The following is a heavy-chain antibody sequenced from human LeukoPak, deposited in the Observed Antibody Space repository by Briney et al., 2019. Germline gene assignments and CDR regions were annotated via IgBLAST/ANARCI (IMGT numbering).Heavy chain of an antibody. J-gene: IGHJ4*02. CDR3: ARHSGMVRGANFDY. CDR1: GGSIGSSTYS. V-gene: IGHV4-39*01. D-gene: IGHD3-10*01. Sequence: SETLSLTCTVSGGSIGSSTYSWGWIRQPPGKGLEWIGSIYYSGSPYYNPSLESRVTIFVDTSKNQFSLKLTSVTAADTAVYYCARHSGMVRGANFDYWGQGTLVTVSS. CDR2: IYYSGSP.